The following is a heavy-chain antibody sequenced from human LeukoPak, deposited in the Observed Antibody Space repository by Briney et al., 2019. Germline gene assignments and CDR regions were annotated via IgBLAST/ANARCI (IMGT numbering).Heavy chain of an antibody. CDR3: ARARNWSYNWFDP. V-gene: IGHV4-34*01. CDR2: INHSGST. D-gene: IGHD1-1*01. Sequence: SETLSLTCAVYGGSFSGYYWSWIRQPPGKGLEWIGEINHSGSTNYNPSLKSRVTISVDTSKNQFSLKLSSVTAADTAVYYCARARNWSYNWFDPWGQGTLVTVSS. J-gene: IGHJ5*02. CDR1: GGSFSGYY.